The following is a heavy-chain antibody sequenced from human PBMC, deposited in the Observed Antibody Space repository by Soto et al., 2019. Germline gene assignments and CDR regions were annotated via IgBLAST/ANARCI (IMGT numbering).Heavy chain of an antibody. V-gene: IGHV1-2*04. CDR3: ARDKFGILTGYFHDAFDI. D-gene: IGHD3-9*01. J-gene: IGHJ3*02. CDR1: GYRFTGYY. Sequence: ASVKVSCKASGYRFTGYYRHWLRHSPGQGLEWMGCINPNSGGTNYAQKFQGWVTMTRDTSISTAYMELSRLRSDDTAVYYCARDKFGILTGYFHDAFDIWGQGTMVPVSS. CDR2: INPNSGGT.